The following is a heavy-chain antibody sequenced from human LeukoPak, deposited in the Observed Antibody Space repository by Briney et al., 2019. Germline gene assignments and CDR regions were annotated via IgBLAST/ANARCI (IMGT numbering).Heavy chain of an antibody. Sequence: PSETLSLTCAVSGGSIIRNNWWSWVRQPPGKGLEWIGDIHHSGSTNYNTSLKSRVTISLDKSKNQFSLKLTAVTAADTAMYYCARGDESVSSTSCSVWGQGTRVTVSS. CDR1: GGSIIRNNW. CDR2: IHHSGST. CDR3: ARGDESVSSTSCSV. J-gene: IGHJ4*02. V-gene: IGHV4-4*02. D-gene: IGHD2-2*01.